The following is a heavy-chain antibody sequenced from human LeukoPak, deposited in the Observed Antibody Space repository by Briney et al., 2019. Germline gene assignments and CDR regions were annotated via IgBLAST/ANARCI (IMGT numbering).Heavy chain of an antibody. CDR3: ARRKGDYGDYAFDY. J-gene: IGHJ4*02. CDR1: GGSISSSSYY. V-gene: IGHV4-39*01. D-gene: IGHD4-17*01. Sequence: SETLSLTCTVSGGSISSSSYYWGWIRQPPGNGLEWIGSIYYSGSTYYNPSLKSRVTISVDTSKNQFSLKLSSVTAADTAVYYCARRKGDYGDYAFDYWGQGTLVTVSS. CDR2: IYYSGST.